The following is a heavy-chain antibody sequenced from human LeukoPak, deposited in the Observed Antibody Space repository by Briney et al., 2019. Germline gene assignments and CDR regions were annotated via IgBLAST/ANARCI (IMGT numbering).Heavy chain of an antibody. J-gene: IGHJ4*02. V-gene: IGHV3-23*01. Sequence: GGSLRLSCAASGFTVSSNYMSWVRQAPGKGLDWVSAISGSGDRRYYADSVKGRFTISRDISKNTVYLQMNSLRAEDTAVYYCAKGITGTFDSWGQGTLVTVSS. D-gene: IGHD1-14*01. CDR1: GFTVSSNY. CDR2: ISGSGDRR. CDR3: AKGITGTFDS.